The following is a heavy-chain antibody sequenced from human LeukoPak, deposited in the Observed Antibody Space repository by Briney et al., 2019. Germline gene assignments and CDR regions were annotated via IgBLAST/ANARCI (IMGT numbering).Heavy chain of an antibody. V-gene: IGHV3-7*03. CDR2: IKQDGSEK. CDR1: GFTFGDYA. J-gene: IGHJ6*03. CDR3: TRDGWVGATQDYMDV. D-gene: IGHD1-26*01. Sequence: GGFLRLSCTASGFTFGDYAMSWVRQAPGKGLEWVANIKQDGSEKYYVDSVKGRFTISRDNAKNSLYLQMNTLRAEDTAVYYCTRDGWVGATQDYMDVWGKGTTVTVSS.